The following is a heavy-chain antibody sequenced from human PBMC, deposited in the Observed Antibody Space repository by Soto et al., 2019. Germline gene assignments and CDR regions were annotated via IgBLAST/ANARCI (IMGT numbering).Heavy chain of an antibody. V-gene: IGHV1-18*04. J-gene: IGHJ4*02. CDR1: GYTFTSYG. CDR3: ARNRRPYSSGWYDDY. D-gene: IGHD6-19*01. Sequence: QVQLVQSGAEVKKPGASVQVSCKASGYTFTSYGISWVRPAPGQGLEWMGWISAYNGNTNYAQKLQGRVTMTTDTSTSTAYMELRSLRSDDTCVYYGARNRRPYSSGWYDDYCGQGALVTVS. CDR2: ISAYNGNT.